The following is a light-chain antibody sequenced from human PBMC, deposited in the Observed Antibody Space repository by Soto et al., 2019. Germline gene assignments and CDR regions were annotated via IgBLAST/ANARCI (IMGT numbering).Light chain of an antibody. CDR3: SSYTGSSTYVV. Sequence: QSALTQPASVSWSPGQSITISCTGTSSDVGGYNYVSWYQQHPGKAPKLMIYDVSNRPSGVSNRFSGSKSGNTASLTISGLQAEDEADYYCSSYTGSSTYVVFGGGTKLTVL. V-gene: IGLV2-14*01. CDR2: DVS. J-gene: IGLJ2*01. CDR1: SSDVGGYNY.